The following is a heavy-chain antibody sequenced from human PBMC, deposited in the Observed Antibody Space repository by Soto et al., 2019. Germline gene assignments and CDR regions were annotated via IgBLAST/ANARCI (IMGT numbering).Heavy chain of an antibody. J-gene: IGHJ4*02. V-gene: IGHV4-61*01. CDR3: ASFYYDSSGYLRFDY. CDR1: GGSVSSGSYY. Sequence: SETLSLTCTVSGGSVSSGSYYWSWIRQPPGKGLEWIGYIYYSGSTNYNPSLKSRVTISVNTSKNQFSLKLSSVTAADTAVYYCASFYYDSSGYLRFDYWGQGTLVTVSS. CDR2: IYYSGST. D-gene: IGHD3-22*01.